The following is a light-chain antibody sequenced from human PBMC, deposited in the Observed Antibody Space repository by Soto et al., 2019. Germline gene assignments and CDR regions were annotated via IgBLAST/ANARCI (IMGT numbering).Light chain of an antibody. J-gene: IGKJ5*01. CDR1: QSVSSN. V-gene: IGKV3-15*01. CDR2: GAS. CDR3: QQYNNWPPFP. Sequence: EILMTQAPATLSVSPGERATLSCRASQSVSSNLAWYQQKPGQAPRLLIYGASTRATGIPARFSGSGSGTEFTLTISSLQSEAFAVYYCQQYNNWPPFPFGQGTRLEIK.